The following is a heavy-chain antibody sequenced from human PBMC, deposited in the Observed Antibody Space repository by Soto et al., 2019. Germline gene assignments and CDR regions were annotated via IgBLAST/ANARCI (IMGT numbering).Heavy chain of an antibody. V-gene: IGHV3-21*01. CDR2: ISSSSSYI. J-gene: IGHJ4*02. D-gene: IGHD5-12*01. CDR3: ASNYLGYSGYDFNY. CDR1: GFTFSSYS. Sequence: PGGSLRLSCAASGFTFSSYSMNWVRQAPGKGLEWVSSISSSSSYIYYADSVKGRFTISRDNAKNSLYLQMNSLRAEDTAVYYCASNYLGYSGYDFNYWGQGTLVTVSS.